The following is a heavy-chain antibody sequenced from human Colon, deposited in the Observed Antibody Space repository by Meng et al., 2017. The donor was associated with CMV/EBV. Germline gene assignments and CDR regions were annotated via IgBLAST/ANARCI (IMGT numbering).Heavy chain of an antibody. Sequence: ESLKISCTVSGGSISSRTYYWAWIRQPPGKGLEWVGSVDHTGHTYYKPSLQSRVIISVDTSKNQFSLRLTSVTAADTATYYCARDELLPADTSPIYTGYYFGMDVWGQGTAVTVSS. J-gene: IGHJ6*02. D-gene: IGHD6-13*01. V-gene: IGHV4-39*07. CDR3: ARDELLPADTSPIYTGYYFGMDV. CDR1: GGSISSRTYY. CDR2: VDHTGHT.